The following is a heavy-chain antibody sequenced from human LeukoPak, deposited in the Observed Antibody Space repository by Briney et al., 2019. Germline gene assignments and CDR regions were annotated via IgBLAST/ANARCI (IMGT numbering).Heavy chain of an antibody. D-gene: IGHD3-10*01. CDR1: GGSISGYY. V-gene: IGHV4-59*01. Sequence: PSETLSPTCTVSGGSISGYYWSWIRQPPGKGLEWIGYIYYSGSTNYNPSLKSRVTISLDTSKNQFSLKLSSVTAADTAVYYCARSITMVRGDPAIFDYWGQGTLVTVSS. CDR3: ARSITMVRGDPAIFDY. J-gene: IGHJ4*02. CDR2: IYYSGST.